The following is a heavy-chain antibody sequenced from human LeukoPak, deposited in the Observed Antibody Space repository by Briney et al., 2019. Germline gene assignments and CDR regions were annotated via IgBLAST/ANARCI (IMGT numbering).Heavy chain of an antibody. CDR2: MIGRGTT. Sequence: GGSLRLSCVASGFSFSTFAMTWVRQAPGKGLEWVSGMIGRGTTYYADSVKGRFTLSRDSTKTTVYLQMDNLRAEDTAIYYCAKDLHYNDGRWEFDPWGQGILVIVSS. CDR3: AKDLHYNDGRWEFDP. CDR1: GFSFSTFA. J-gene: IGHJ5*02. V-gene: IGHV3-23*05. D-gene: IGHD5-24*01.